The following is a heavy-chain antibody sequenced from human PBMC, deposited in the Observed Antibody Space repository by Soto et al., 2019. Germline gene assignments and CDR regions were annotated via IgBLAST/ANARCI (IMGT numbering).Heavy chain of an antibody. D-gene: IGHD3-16*01. CDR3: AREGLGLGGAFDI. Sequence: AASVKVSCKASVYTFTGYYMHWVRQAPGQGLEWMGWINPNSGGTNYAQKFQGWVTMTRDTSISTAYMELSRLRSDDTAVYYCAREGLGLGGAFDIWGQGTMVTVSS. V-gene: IGHV1-2*04. CDR2: INPNSGGT. J-gene: IGHJ3*02. CDR1: VYTFTGYY.